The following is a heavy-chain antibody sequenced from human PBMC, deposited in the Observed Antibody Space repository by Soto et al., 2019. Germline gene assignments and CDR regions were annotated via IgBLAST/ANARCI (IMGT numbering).Heavy chain of an antibody. J-gene: IGHJ6*02. D-gene: IGHD6-13*01. V-gene: IGHV1-24*01. CDR3: ATISIAAAGYYYYGMDF. Sequence: ASVKVSGKVSGYTLTELSMHWVRQAPGKGLEWMGGFDPEDGEAIYAQKFQGRDTMTEDTSTDTAYMELSSLRSEDTAVYYCATISIAAAGYYYYGMDFVGEGTTVTVSS. CDR2: FDPEDGEA. CDR1: GYTLTELS.